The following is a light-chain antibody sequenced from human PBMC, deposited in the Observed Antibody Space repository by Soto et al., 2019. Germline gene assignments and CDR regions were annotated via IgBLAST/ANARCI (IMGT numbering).Light chain of an antibody. J-gene: IGLJ3*02. CDR3: AAWDDSLKGL. CDR2: RNN. V-gene: IGLV1-47*01. Sequence: QSVLTEPPSASGTPGQRVTISCSGGSSNIGSNYVYWFQQFPGLAPRLLIYRNNYRPSGVPDRFSGSKSGSSASLVINGLRSEDEADYYCAAWDDSLKGLFSGGTQLTVL. CDR1: SSNIGSNY.